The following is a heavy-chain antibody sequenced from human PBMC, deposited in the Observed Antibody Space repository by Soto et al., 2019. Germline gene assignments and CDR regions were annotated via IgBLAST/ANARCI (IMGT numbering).Heavy chain of an antibody. CDR3: AKGGTTGTTEFIDY. Sequence: GGSLRLSCAASGFTFDDYTMHWVRQAPGKGLEWVSLISWDGGSTYYADSVKGRFTISRDNSKNSLYLQMNSLRTEDTALYYCAKGGTTGTTEFIDYWGQGTLVTVSS. J-gene: IGHJ4*02. D-gene: IGHD1-1*01. CDR2: ISWDGGST. CDR1: GFTFDDYT. V-gene: IGHV3-43*01.